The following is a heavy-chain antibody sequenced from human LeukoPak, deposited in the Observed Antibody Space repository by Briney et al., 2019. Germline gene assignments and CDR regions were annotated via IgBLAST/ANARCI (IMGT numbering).Heavy chain of an antibody. V-gene: IGHV5-51*01. J-gene: IGHJ5*02. CDR1: GYSFTSYW. Sequence: GESLRISCKGSGYSFTSYWIGWVRQMPGKGLEWVGIIYPGDSDTRYSPSFQGQVTISADKSISTAYLQWSSLKASDTAMYYCARGYFDWLFQNNWFDPWGQGTLVTVSS. D-gene: IGHD3-9*01. CDR2: IYPGDSDT. CDR3: ARGYFDWLFQNNWFDP.